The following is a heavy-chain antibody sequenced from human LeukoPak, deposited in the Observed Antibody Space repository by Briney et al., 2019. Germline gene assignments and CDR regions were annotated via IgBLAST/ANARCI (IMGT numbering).Heavy chain of an antibody. CDR3: ARVGGDTAMVGYYFDY. J-gene: IGHJ4*02. V-gene: IGHV4-39*07. Sequence: SETLSLTCTVSGGSISSSSYYWGWIRQPPGKGLEWIGSIYYSGSTYYNPSLKSRVTISVDTSKNQFSLKLSSVTAADTAVYYCARVGGDTAMVGYYFDYWGQGTLVTVSS. D-gene: IGHD5-18*01. CDR2: IYYSGST. CDR1: GGSISSSSYY.